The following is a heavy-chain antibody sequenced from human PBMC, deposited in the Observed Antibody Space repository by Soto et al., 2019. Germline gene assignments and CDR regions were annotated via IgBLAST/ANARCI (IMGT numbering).Heavy chain of an antibody. V-gene: IGHV3-72*01. Sequence: EVQLVESGGGLVQPGGSLRLSCAASGFTFSDHYMDWVRQAPGKGLEWVGRIRNKANSYTTQYAASVKGRFTIPRDDSQNSLYLQMNSLKTEDTAVYYCARGSYGAYVGWFDPWGQGTLVTVSS. D-gene: IGHD5-12*01. CDR3: ARGSYGAYVGWFDP. CDR1: GFTFSDHY. CDR2: IRNKANSYTT. J-gene: IGHJ5*02.